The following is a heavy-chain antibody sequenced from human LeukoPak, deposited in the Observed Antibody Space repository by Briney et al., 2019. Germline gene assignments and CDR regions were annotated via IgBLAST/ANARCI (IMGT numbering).Heavy chain of an antibody. CDR1: GFTFSSYG. CDR2: ISYDGSNK. CDR3: AKGSEYYYYGSGSRPSYFDY. D-gene: IGHD3-10*01. V-gene: IGHV3-30*18. J-gene: IGHJ4*02. Sequence: GGSLRLSCAASGFTFSSYGMHWVRQAPGKGLEWVAVISYDGSNKYYADSVKGRFTISRDNSKNTLYLQMNSLRAEDTAVYYCAKGSEYYYYGSGSRPSYFDYWGQGTLVTVSS.